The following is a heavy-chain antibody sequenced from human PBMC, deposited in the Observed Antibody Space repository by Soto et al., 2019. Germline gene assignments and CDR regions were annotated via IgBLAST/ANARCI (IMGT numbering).Heavy chain of an antibody. CDR2: INHSGST. CDR3: ARGRKDYSSSWYVG. D-gene: IGHD6-13*01. CDR1: GGSFSGYY. Sequence: SETLSLTCAVYGGSFSGYYWSWIRQPPGKGLEWIGEINHSGSTNYNPSLKSRVTISLDTSKNQFSLKLSSVTAADTAVYYCARGRKDYSSSWYVGWGQGTLVTVSS. V-gene: IGHV4-34*01. J-gene: IGHJ4*02.